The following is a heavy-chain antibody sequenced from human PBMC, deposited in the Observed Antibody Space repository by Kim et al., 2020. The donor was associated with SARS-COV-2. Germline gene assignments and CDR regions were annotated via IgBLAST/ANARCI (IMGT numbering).Heavy chain of an antibody. CDR2: T. CDR3: ATGLLRDAFDI. D-gene: IGHD2-15*01. Sequence: TNYAQKLQGRVTMTTDTSTSTAYMELRSLRSDDTAVYYCATGLLRDAFDIWGQGTMVTVSS. V-gene: IGHV1-18*01. J-gene: IGHJ3*02.